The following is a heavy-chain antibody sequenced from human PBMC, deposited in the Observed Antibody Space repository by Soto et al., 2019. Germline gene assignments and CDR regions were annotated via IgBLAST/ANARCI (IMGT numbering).Heavy chain of an antibody. Sequence: QVQLVQSGAEMKKPGASVKVSCKASGYTFTSYGMSWVRQAPGQGLEWMGWIDPDNSNTKDEQKFQGRVTMTTDTSTSTAYMELRSLRSDDTAVYYWARHIYMVRGVIIDYWGQGTLVTVSS. CDR2: IDPDNSNT. CDR1: GYTFTSYG. CDR3: ARHIYMVRGVIIDY. J-gene: IGHJ4*02. V-gene: IGHV1-18*04. D-gene: IGHD3-10*01.